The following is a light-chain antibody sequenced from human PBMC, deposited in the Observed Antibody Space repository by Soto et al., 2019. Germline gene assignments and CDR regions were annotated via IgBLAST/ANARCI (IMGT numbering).Light chain of an antibody. CDR3: SSYTSSSNV. CDR1: SSDVGGYNY. V-gene: IGLV2-14*01. Sequence: QSALTQPASVSGSPGQSLTISCTGTSSDVGGYNYVSWYQQHPGKAPKLLIYDVNNRPSGVSNRFSGSKSGNTASLTISGLQAEDEADYYCSSYTSSSNVFGTGTKVTVL. CDR2: DVN. J-gene: IGLJ1*01.